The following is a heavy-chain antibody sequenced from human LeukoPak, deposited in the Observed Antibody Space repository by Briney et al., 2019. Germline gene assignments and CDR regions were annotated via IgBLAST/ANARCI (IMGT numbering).Heavy chain of an antibody. J-gene: IGHJ4*02. CDR3: ANEDPFDY. CDR1: GYTFTSYA. V-gene: IGHV3-30*18. CDR2: ISYDGSNK. Sequence: SCKASGYTFTSYAMHWVRQAPGKGLEWVAVISYDGSNKYYADSVKGRFTISRDNSKNTLYLQMNSLRAEDTAVYYCANEDPFDYWGQGTLVTVSS.